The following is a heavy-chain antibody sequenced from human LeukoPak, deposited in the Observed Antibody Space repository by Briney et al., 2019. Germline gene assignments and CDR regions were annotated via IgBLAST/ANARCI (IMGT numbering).Heavy chain of an antibody. D-gene: IGHD5-12*01. V-gene: IGHV4-61*01. Sequence: PAETLSLTCTVSGGSISSSSYYGGWIRQPPGKGLEWIGYIYYSGSTNYNPSLKSRVTISVDTSKNQFSLKLSSVTAADTAVYYCAREMRGGSPKGALNWFDPWGQGTLVTVSS. CDR3: AREMRGGSPKGALNWFDP. CDR1: GGSISSSSYY. J-gene: IGHJ5*02. CDR2: IYYSGST.